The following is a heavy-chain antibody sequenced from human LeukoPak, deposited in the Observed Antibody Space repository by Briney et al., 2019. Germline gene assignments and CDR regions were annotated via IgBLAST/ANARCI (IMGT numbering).Heavy chain of an antibody. J-gene: IGHJ5*02. V-gene: IGHV4-39*07. Sequence: SETLSLTCTVSGGSISSSSYYWGWIRQPPGKGLEWIGSIYYSGSTYYNPSLKSRVTISVDTSKNQFSLKLSSVTAADTAVYYCARSSGGEFDPWGQGTLVTVSS. CDR1: GGSISSSSYY. D-gene: IGHD6-19*01. CDR3: ARSSGGEFDP. CDR2: IYYSGST.